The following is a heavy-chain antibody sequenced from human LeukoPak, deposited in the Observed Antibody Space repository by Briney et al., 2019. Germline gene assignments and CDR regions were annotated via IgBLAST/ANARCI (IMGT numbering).Heavy chain of an antibody. CDR3: ARDWTINGMDV. V-gene: IGHV1-2*02. CDR1: GYTFTGYY. J-gene: IGHJ6*02. Sequence: GASVKVSCKASGYTFTGYYLHWIRQAPGQGLEWMGWIKSDSGGTKSAQKFQDRVTMTRDTSISTAYMELRSLRSDDTAVYYCARDWTINGMDVWGQGTTVTVSS. CDR2: IKSDSGGT. D-gene: IGHD5-12*01.